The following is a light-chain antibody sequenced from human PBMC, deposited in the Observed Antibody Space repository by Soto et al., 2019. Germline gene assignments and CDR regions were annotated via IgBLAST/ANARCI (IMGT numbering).Light chain of an antibody. J-gene: IGLJ2*01. CDR1: SSNIGSNT. Sequence: QALVTQPPSASGTPGQRVTISCSGSSSNIGSNTVNWYQQLPGTAPKLLIYSNNQRPSGVPDRFSGSKSGTSASLAISGLQSEDEADYYCAAWDDSLNGPFVVFGGGTKLTVL. V-gene: IGLV1-44*01. CDR2: SNN. CDR3: AAWDDSLNGPFVV.